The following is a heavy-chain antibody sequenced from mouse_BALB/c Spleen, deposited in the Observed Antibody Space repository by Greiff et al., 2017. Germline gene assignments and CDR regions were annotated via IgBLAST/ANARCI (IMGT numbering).Heavy chain of an antibody. CDR3: ARFTTRYYAMDY. J-gene: IGHJ4*01. V-gene: IGHV5-6-3*01. D-gene: IGHD2-12*01. Sequence: EVKLVESGGGLVQPGGSLKLSCAASGFTFSSYGMSWVRQTPDKRLELVATINSNGGSTYYPDSVKGRFTISRDNAKNTLYLQMSSLKSEDTAMYYCARFTTRYYAMDYWGQGTSVTVSS. CDR2: INSNGGST. CDR1: GFTFSSYG.